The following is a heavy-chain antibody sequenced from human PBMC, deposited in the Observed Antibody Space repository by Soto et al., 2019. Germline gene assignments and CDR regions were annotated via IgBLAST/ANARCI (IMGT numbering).Heavy chain of an antibody. V-gene: IGHV3-30-3*01. Sequence: QVQLVESGGGVVQPGRSLRLSCVVSGFTFSDYAMHWVRQAPGKGLEWVAVLSYDGSNKDYADSVKGRFTISRDTSKNTLFLQMNSLRPEDTAVYYCARLDYIAVSGDYWGQGALVTVSS. J-gene: IGHJ4*02. D-gene: IGHD6-19*01. CDR1: GFTFSDYA. CDR2: LSYDGSNK. CDR3: ARLDYIAVSGDY.